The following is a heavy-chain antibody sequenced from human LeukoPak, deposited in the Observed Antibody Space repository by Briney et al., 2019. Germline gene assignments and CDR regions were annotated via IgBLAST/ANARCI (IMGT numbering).Heavy chain of an antibody. CDR3: ARDTVATTFDY. V-gene: IGHV3-7*04. J-gene: IGHJ4*02. D-gene: IGHD4-17*01. CDR1: GFTFGNYW. CDR2: IKQDGSDK. Sequence: PGGSLRLSCAAPGFTFGNYWMSWVRQAPGKGLEWVANIKQDGSDKYYVDSVKGRFTISRDNAKNSLYLQMNSLRAEDTAVYYCARDTVATTFDYWGQGTVVTVSS.